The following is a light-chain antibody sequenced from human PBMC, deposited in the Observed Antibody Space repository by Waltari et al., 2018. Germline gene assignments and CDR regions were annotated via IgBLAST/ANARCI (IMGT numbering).Light chain of an antibody. V-gene: IGKV4-1*01. CDR1: QSVLYSSNNKNY. CDR3: QQYYSTPVT. Sequence: DIVMTQSPDSLAVSLGERAPINCKSSQSVLYSSNNKNYLAWYQQKPGQPPKLLIYWASTRESGVPDRFSGSGSGADFTLTISSLQAEDVAVYYCQQYYSTPVTFGGGTKVEIK. CDR2: WAS. J-gene: IGKJ4*01.